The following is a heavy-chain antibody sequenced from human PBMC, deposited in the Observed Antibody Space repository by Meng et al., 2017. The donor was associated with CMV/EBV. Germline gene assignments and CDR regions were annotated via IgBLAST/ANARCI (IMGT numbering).Heavy chain of an antibody. D-gene: IGHD6-13*01. CDR3: ARDTIAASGEGMDV. Sequence: SETLSLTCDVSGGSISSGSYYWGWIRQPPGKGLEWIGSIYYSGSTYYNPSLKSRVTISVDTSKNQFSLKLSSVTAADTAVYYCARDTIAASGEGMDVWGQGTTVTVSS. V-gene: IGHV4-39*07. CDR1: GGSISSGSYY. CDR2: IYYSGST. J-gene: IGHJ6*02.